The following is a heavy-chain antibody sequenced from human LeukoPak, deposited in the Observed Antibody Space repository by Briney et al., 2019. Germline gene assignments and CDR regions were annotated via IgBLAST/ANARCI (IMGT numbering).Heavy chain of an antibody. J-gene: IGHJ4*02. CDR3: ARRAGAYSHPYDY. V-gene: IGHV3-53*01. D-gene: IGHD4/OR15-4a*01. CDR1: GGSISSSSYY. CDR2: IYSDNT. Sequence: ETLSLTCTVSGGSISSSSYYWGWIRQPPGKGLEWVSFIYSDNTHYSDSVKGRFTISRDNSKNTLYLQMNSLRAEDTAVYYRARRAGAYSHPYDYWGQGTLVTVSS.